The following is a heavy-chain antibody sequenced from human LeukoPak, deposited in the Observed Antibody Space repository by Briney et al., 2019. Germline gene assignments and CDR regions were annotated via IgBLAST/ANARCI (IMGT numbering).Heavy chain of an antibody. D-gene: IGHD6-19*01. Sequence: ASVKVSCKASGYTSTSYGISWVRQAPGQGLEWMGWISAYNGNTNYAQMLQGRVTMTTDTSTSTAYMELRSLRSDDTAVYYCARDHKYSSGWYIDYWGQGTLVTVSS. V-gene: IGHV1-18*01. J-gene: IGHJ4*02. CDR1: GYTSTSYG. CDR3: ARDHKYSSGWYIDY. CDR2: ISAYNGNT.